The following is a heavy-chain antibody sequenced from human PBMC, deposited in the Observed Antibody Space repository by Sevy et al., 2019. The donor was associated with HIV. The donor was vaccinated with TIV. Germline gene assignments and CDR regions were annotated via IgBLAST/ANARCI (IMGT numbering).Heavy chain of an antibody. Sequence: GGSPRLSCAASGFTFSSYGMHWVRQAPGKGLDWVTVISYDGSNKYYADSVKGQFTISRDNSKNTLYLQMNSLRVEDTAVYYCAKGGQWLVRDWFDPWGQGTLVTVSS. J-gene: IGHJ5*02. CDR1: GFTFSSYG. CDR3: AKGGQWLVRDWFDP. D-gene: IGHD6-19*01. CDR2: ISYDGSNK. V-gene: IGHV3-30*18.